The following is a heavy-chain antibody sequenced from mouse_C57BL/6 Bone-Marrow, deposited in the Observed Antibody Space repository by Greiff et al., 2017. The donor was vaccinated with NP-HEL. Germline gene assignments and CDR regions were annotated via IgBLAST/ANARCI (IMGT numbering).Heavy chain of an antibody. Sequence: QVQLKESGAELVRPGASVTLSCKASGYTFTDYEMHWVKQTPVHGLEWIGAIDPETGGTAYNQKFKGKAILTADKSSSTAYMELRSLTSEDSAVYYCTRTRTYYSNQYWGQGTSVTVSS. CDR3: TRTRTYYSNQY. D-gene: IGHD2-5*01. V-gene: IGHV1-15*01. CDR1: GYTFTDYE. CDR2: IDPETGGT. J-gene: IGHJ4*01.